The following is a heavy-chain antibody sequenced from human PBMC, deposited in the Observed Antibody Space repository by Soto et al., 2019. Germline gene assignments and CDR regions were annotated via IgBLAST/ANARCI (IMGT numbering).Heavy chain of an antibody. CDR3: ARHLFLHYFDY. J-gene: IGHJ4*02. CDR1: GGSISSYY. Sequence: SETLSLTCTVSGGSISSYYWSWIRQPPGKGLEWIGYIYYSGSTNYNPSLKSRVTISVDTSKNQFSLKLSSVTAADTAVYYCARHLFLHYFDYWGQGTLVTVSS. V-gene: IGHV4-59*08. CDR2: IYYSGST.